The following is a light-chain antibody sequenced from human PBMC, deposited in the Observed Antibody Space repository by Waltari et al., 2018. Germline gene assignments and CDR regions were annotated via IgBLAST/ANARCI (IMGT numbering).Light chain of an antibody. CDR1: QSVSSN. CDR2: ATS. V-gene: IGKV3-15*01. CDR3: QQYNNWPPAT. Sequence: EIVMTQSPATLSVSPGERATLSCRASQSVSSNLAWYQQKPGQAPRLLIYATSTRATGVPARFSGSGSETEFTLTISSLQSEDFAVYYCQQYNNWPPATFGGGTKVEIK. J-gene: IGKJ4*01.